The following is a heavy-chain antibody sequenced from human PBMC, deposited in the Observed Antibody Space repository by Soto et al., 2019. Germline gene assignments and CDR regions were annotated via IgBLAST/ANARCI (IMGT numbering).Heavy chain of an antibody. V-gene: IGHV4-59*01. CDR1: GGSISSFY. CDR3: ARGFKLAALQLWLPYYYYGMDV. CDR2: IYYSGST. D-gene: IGHD5-18*01. J-gene: IGHJ6*02. Sequence: SETLSLTCTVSGGSISSFYWSWIRQPPGKGLEWIGYIYYSGSTNYNPSLKSRVTISVDTSKSQFSLKLDSVTAEDTAVYYCARGFKLAALQLWLPYYYYGMDVWGQGTTVTVSS.